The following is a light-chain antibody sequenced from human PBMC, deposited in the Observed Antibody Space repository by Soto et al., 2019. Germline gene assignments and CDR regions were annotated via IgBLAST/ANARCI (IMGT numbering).Light chain of an antibody. J-gene: IGKJ1*01. Sequence: ATQMTQSPSSLSASVGDRVTIACRASQGIRTELGWYQQKPGKAPKLLIYGASTLQSGVSSRFSGSGSGTDFTLTISSLQPEDFATYYCLQDYDYPRTFGQGTKVEMK. CDR3: LQDYDYPRT. V-gene: IGKV1-6*01. CDR2: GAS. CDR1: QGIRTE.